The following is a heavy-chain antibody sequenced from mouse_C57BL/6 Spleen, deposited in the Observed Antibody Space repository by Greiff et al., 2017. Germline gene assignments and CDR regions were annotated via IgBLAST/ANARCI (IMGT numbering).Heavy chain of an antibody. CDR3: AREGYGSSYRAWFAY. CDR1: GYTFTDYN. CDR2: INPNNGGT. Sequence: VHVKQSGPELVKPGASVKMSCKASGYTFTDYNMHWVKQSHGKSLEWIGYINPNNGGTSYNQKFKGKATLTVNKSSSTAYMELRSLTSEDSAVYYCAREGYGSSYRAWFAYWGQGTLVTVSA. J-gene: IGHJ3*01. V-gene: IGHV1-22*01. D-gene: IGHD1-1*01.